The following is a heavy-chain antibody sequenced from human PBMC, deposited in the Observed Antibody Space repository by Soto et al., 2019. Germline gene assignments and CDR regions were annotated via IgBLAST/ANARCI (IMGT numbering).Heavy chain of an antibody. V-gene: IGHV4-4*07. D-gene: IGHD2-2*01. CDR1: GGSISTYY. CDR2: IYPSGST. J-gene: IGHJ4*02. CDR3: ARGRMVIIPTATAFDF. Sequence: PSETRSLTCTVSGGSISTYYGSWSRQLAGKGLEWIGRIYPSGSTNYNPSLKSRVTMSVATSKNQFSPKLSSVTAADTALYYCARGRMVIIPTATAFDFWGQGTLVT.